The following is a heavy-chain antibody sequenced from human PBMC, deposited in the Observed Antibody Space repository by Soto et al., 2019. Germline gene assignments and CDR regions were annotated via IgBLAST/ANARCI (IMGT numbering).Heavy chain of an antibody. CDR2: SNHRGAT. V-gene: IGHV4-34*01. D-gene: IGHD2-15*01. Sequence: QVQLQQWGAGLLKPSETLSLTCATSGESFSGNYWSWVRQPPGKGLAWIGESNHRGATVYNPSLKGRVVISLDTSKNQSSLRLNFVTAADTAVYFCTRGDQKIVDASEYWGQGTLVTVYS. CDR1: GESFSGNY. J-gene: IGHJ4*02. CDR3: TRGDQKIVDASEY.